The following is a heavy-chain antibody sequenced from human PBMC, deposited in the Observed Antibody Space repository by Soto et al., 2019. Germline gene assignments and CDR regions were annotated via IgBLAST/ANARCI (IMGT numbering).Heavy chain of an antibody. CDR2: ISGSGGST. Sequence: VQLLESGGGLVQPGGSLRLSCAASGFTFSRYAMSWGRQAPGKGLEWVSAISGSGGSTYYADSVKGRFTISRDNSKNTLYLQMNSLRAEDTAVYYCLKGFISAGIFDYWGQGTLVTVSA. D-gene: IGHD3-9*01. J-gene: IGHJ4*02. V-gene: IGHV3-23*01. CDR3: LKGFISAGIFDY. CDR1: GFTFSRYA.